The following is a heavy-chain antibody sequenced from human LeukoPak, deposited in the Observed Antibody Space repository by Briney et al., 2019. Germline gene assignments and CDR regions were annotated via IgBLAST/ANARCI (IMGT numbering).Heavy chain of an antibody. V-gene: IGHV3-53*01. CDR3: ARRAGEYSHPYDY. CDR2: IYSGGNT. D-gene: IGHD2-15*01. J-gene: IGHJ4*02. CDR1: GFTVSSNS. Sequence: GGSLRLSCTVSGFTVSSNSWSWVRQAPGKGLEWVSFIYSGGNTHYSDSVKGRFTISRDNSKDTLYLQMNSLRAEDTAIYYCARRAGEYSHPYDYWGQGTLVTVSS.